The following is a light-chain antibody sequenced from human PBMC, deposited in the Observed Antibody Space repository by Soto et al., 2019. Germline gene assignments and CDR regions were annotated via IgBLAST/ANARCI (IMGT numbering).Light chain of an antibody. J-gene: IGKJ5*01. CDR2: AAS. V-gene: IGKV1D-12*01. CDR3: QQGKSSPIT. CDR1: QGIGIY. Sequence: DIEVTQSPSFVSASLGDRVTITCRASQGIGIYFAWYQQKPGKAPKLLIYAASVLQPGVPSRFSGGGSGTDFTLNITSLQPEDFASYYCQQGKSSPITFGQGTRLEIK.